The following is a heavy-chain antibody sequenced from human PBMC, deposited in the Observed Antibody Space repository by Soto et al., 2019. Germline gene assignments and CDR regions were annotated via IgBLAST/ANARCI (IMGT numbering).Heavy chain of an antibody. J-gene: IGHJ4*02. D-gene: IGHD2-15*01. CDR1: GFTFSSYA. V-gene: IGHV3-23*01. Sequence: EVQLLESGGGLVQPGGSLRLSCAASGFTFSSYAMSWVRQAPGKGLEWVSAISGSGGSTYYADSVKGRFTISRDNSKNTLYLQVNSLRAEDTAVYYCAKKYCRGGSGPSPFDYWGQGTLVTVSS. CDR3: AKKYCRGGSGPSPFDY. CDR2: ISGSGGST.